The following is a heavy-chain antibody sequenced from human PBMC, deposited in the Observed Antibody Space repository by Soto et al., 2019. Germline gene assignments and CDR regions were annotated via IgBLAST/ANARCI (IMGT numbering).Heavy chain of an antibody. J-gene: IGHJ4*02. D-gene: IGHD3-22*01. CDR2: IYYSGST. Sequence: QVQLQESGPGLVKPSQTLSLTCTVSGGSISSGDYYWSWIRQPPGKGLEWIGYIYYSGSTYYNPSLKSRVTKSVDTSKNQFSLKLSSVTAADTAVYYCARVRPSYYYDTSAYYTTDYWGQGTLVTVSS. CDR3: ARVRPSYYYDTSAYYTTDY. CDR1: GGSISSGDYY. V-gene: IGHV4-30-4*01.